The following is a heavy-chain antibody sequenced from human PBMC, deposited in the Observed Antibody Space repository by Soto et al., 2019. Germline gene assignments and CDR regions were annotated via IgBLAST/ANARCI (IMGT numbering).Heavy chain of an antibody. D-gene: IGHD3-22*01. CDR3: ARGPYYYDSSGYYYEFGWFDP. CDR2: INPNSGGT. CDR1: GYTFTGYY. Sequence: GASVKVSCKASGYTFTGYYMHWVRQAPGQGLEWMGWINPNSGGTNYAQKFQGWVTMTRDTSISTAYMELSRLRSDDTAVYYCARGPYYYDSSGYYYEFGWFDPWGQGTLVTVSS. V-gene: IGHV1-2*04. J-gene: IGHJ5*02.